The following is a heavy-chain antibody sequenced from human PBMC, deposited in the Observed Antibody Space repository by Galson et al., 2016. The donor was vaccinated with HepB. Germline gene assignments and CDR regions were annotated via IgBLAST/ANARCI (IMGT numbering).Heavy chain of an antibody. J-gene: IGHJ3*02. CDR3: ARGRTTSCNSAFDI. D-gene: IGHD2-2*02. CDR2: ISGSGAST. CDR1: GFNFRGYW. Sequence: SLRLSCAASGFNFRGYWMSWVRQAPGKGLEWVSVISGSGASTYYADSVKGRFTISRDNSKNTLYLQVNSLRVEDTAIYYCARGRTTSCNSAFDIWGQGTMVTVSS. V-gene: IGHV3-23*01.